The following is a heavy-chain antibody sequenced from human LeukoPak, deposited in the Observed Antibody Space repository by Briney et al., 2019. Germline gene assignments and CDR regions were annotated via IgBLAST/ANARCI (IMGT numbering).Heavy chain of an antibody. J-gene: IGHJ4*02. CDR2: INPDSGGT. D-gene: IGHD3-22*01. CDR3: ARVRLKTYYYDSSGYYPDY. CDR1: AYTFTNYY. V-gene: IGHV1-2*02. Sequence: ASVKVSCKASAYTFTNYYIHWVRQAPGQGLEWMGWINPDSGGTNYAQKFQGRVTVTRDMSTSTAYMELRSLRSDDTAVYYCARVRLKTYYYDSSGYYPDYWGQGTLVTVSS.